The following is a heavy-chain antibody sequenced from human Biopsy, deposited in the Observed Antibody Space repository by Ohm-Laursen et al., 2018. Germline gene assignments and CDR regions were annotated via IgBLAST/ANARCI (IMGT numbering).Heavy chain of an antibody. V-gene: IGHV4-39*01. D-gene: IGHD6-13*01. CDR1: GGSISSRTHY. CDR2: VYYSGTT. Sequence: GTLSLTCTLSGGSISSRTHYWGWIRQTPGKGLEWIGTVYYSGTTYDNPSLKNRVIISVDTSKNQFSLRLTSVTAADTAVYYCARVGRAAPFDSWGQGTLVTVSS. J-gene: IGHJ4*02. CDR3: ARVGRAAPFDS.